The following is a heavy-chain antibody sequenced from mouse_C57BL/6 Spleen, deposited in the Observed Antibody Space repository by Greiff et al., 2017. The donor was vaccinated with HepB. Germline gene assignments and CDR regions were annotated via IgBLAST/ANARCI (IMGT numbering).Heavy chain of an antibody. CDR2: ISDGGSYT. V-gene: IGHV5-4*03. Sequence: DVMLVESGGGLVKPGGSLKLSCAASGFTFSSYAMSWVRQTPEKRLEWVATISDGGSYTYYPDNVKGRFTISRDNAKNNLYLQMSHLKSEDTAMYYCARVGGNYYAMDYWGQGTSVTVSS. J-gene: IGHJ4*01. CDR1: GFTFSSYA. D-gene: IGHD2-1*01. CDR3: ARVGGNYYAMDY.